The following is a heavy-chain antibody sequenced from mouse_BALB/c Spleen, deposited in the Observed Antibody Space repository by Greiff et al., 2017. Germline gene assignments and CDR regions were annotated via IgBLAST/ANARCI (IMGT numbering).Heavy chain of an antibody. J-gene: IGHJ4*01. CDR2: IWGDGST. D-gene: IGHD1-1*01. Sequence: VKLVESGPGLVAPSQSLSITCTVSGFSLTGYGVNWVRQPPGKGLEWLGMIWGDGSTDYNSALKSRLSISKDNSKSQVFLKMNSLQTDDTARYYCARAYGSSYVSYAMDYWGQGTSVTVSS. CDR3: ARAYGSSYVSYAMDY. CDR1: GFSLTGYG. V-gene: IGHV2-6-7*01.